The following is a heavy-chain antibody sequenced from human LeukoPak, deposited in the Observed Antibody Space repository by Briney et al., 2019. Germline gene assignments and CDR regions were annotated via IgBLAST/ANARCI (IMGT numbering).Heavy chain of an antibody. V-gene: IGHV4-59*01. CDR3: ARSGDYGDYDDY. CDR1: GGSISSYY. CDR2: IYYSGST. Sequence: SETLSLTCTVSGGSISSYYWSWVRQPPGKGLEWIGYIYYSGSTNYNPSLKSRVTISVDTSKNQFSLKLSSVTAADTAVYYCARSGDYGDYDDYWGQGTLVTVSS. J-gene: IGHJ4*02. D-gene: IGHD4-17*01.